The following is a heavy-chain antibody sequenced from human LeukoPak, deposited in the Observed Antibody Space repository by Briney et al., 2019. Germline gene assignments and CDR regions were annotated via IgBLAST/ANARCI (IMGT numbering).Heavy chain of an antibody. CDR2: ISSSGFTI. CDR3: ASDSIGDY. J-gene: IGHJ4*02. CDR1: GFTFSSYW. Sequence: GGSLRLSCAASGFTFSSYWMSWVRQAPGKGLEWVSYISSSGFTIYYADSVKGRFTISRDNAENALYLQMNSLRAEDTAVYYCASDSIGDYWGQGTLVTVSS. V-gene: IGHV3-48*04.